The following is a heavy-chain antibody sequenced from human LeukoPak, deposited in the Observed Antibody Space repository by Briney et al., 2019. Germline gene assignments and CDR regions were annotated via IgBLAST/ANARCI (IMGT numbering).Heavy chain of an antibody. D-gene: IGHD3-22*01. J-gene: IGHJ6*03. CDR3: ARGVGILLQGDYFYYMNV. V-gene: IGHV1-69*05. CDR1: GGTFSSYA. Sequence: SVKVSCKASGGTFSSYAISWVRQAPGQGLEWMGGIIPIFGTANYAQKFQGRVTITTDESTSTAYMELSSLRSEDTAVYFCARGVGILLQGDYFYYMNVWGKGTTVTVSS. CDR2: IIPIFGTA.